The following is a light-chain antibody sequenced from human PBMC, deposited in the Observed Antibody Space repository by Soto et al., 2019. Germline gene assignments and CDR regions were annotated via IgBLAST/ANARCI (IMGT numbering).Light chain of an antibody. V-gene: IGKV3-11*01. CDR2: ASS. CDR1: QSVGSY. CDR3: QQRSNWYT. J-gene: IGKJ2*01. Sequence: EIVLTQSPDTLSLSPGEGATLSCRASQSVGSYLAWYQQKPGQAPRLPIYASSNRATGIPARFSGSGSGIDFALTISSLEPEDFAVYYCQQRSNWYTFGQGTKLEIK.